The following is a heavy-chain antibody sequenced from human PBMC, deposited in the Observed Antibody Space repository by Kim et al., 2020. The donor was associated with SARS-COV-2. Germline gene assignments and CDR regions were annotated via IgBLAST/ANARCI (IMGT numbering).Heavy chain of an antibody. V-gene: IGHV3-7*01. CDR2: INEDGSDK. Sequence: GGSLRLSCAASGFTFSSYWMTWVRQAPGKGLEWVANINEDGSDKYFVDSLKGRFTISRDNAKNSLYLQMKSLRVEDTAVYYCVRVRGRYSFEYWGQGTLVTVSS. CDR3: VRVRGRYSFEY. D-gene: IGHD1-26*01. CDR1: GFTFSSYW. J-gene: IGHJ4*02.